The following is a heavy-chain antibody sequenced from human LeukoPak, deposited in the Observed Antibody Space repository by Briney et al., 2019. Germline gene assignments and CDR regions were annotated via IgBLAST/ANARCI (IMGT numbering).Heavy chain of an antibody. CDR1: GYTFIDYY. D-gene: IGHD7-27*01. V-gene: IGHV1-2*06. Sequence: GASVKVSCKASGYTFIDYYIHWLRQAPGQGLEWMGRINPNIPNTDDTDYAQNFQGRVTVTRDTSISTAFMELSRLTSDDTAVYYCARDLPSTSNWELDYWGQGTLVTVPS. CDR3: ARDLPSTSNWELDY. CDR2: INPNIPNTDDT. J-gene: IGHJ4*02.